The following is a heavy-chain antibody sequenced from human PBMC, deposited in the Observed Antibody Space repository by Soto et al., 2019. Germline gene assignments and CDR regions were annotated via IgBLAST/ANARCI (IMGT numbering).Heavy chain of an antibody. CDR1: GCTCSSHG. V-gene: IGHV3-30*18. J-gene: IGHJ6*02. D-gene: IGHD3-22*01. CDR3: AKDRVYYDSSGYYSEEFRYYYYYGMDV. Sequence: GRSLRLSWAAFGCTCSSHGIHRVRKAPGKGLEWVAVISYDGSNKYYADSVKGRFTISRDNSKNTLYLQMNSLRAEDTAVYYCAKDRVYYDSSGYYSEEFRYYYYYGMDVWGQGATVTSP. CDR2: ISYDGSNK.